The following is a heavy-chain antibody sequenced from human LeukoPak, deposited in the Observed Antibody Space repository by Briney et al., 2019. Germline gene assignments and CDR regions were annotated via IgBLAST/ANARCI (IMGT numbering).Heavy chain of an antibody. V-gene: IGHV3-23*01. Sequence: GGSLRLSCAASGFTFSSYGMSWVRQAPGKGLEWVSAISGSGGSTYYADSVKGRFTISRDNSKNTLYLQMNSQRAEDTAVYYCAKDVSYGSGNYYYYMDVWGKGTTVTISS. CDR3: AKDVSYGSGNYYYYMDV. D-gene: IGHD3-10*01. CDR2: ISGSGGST. J-gene: IGHJ6*03. CDR1: GFTFSSYG.